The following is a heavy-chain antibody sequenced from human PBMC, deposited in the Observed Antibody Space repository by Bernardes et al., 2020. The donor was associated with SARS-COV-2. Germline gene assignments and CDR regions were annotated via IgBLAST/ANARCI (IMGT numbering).Heavy chain of an antibody. Sequence: ASVKVSCKASGYTFTSYGISWVRQAPGQGLEWMGWISASNGTTTYAQKLQGRVTITTDTSTSTAYMELRSLRSDDTAVYYCARDSRFLEWLSPDDAFDIWGQGTMVTGSS. CDR1: GYTFTSYG. D-gene: IGHD3-3*01. CDR2: ISASNGTT. CDR3: ARDSRFLEWLSPDDAFDI. J-gene: IGHJ3*02. V-gene: IGHV1-18*04.